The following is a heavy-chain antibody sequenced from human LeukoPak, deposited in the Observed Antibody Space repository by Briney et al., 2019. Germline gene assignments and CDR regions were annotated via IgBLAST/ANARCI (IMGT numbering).Heavy chain of an antibody. CDR1: GFTFSRYA. Sequence: GGSLRLSCAASGFTFSRYAMSWVRQAPGKGLEWVSAISGSGGSTYYADSVKGRFTISRDNSKNTLYLQMNSLRAEDTAVYYCARDSLYCSSTSCPTYYYYGMDVWGQGTTVTVSS. J-gene: IGHJ6*02. D-gene: IGHD2-2*01. V-gene: IGHV3-23*01. CDR2: ISGSGGST. CDR3: ARDSLYCSSTSCPTYYYYGMDV.